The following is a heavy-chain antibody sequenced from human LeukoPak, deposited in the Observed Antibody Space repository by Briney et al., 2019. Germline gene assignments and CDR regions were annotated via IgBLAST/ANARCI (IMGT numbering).Heavy chain of an antibody. CDR2: ISGSGGST. Sequence: GGSLRLSCAASGFTFSSYAISWVRQAPGKGLEWVSTISGSGGSTYYADSVKGRFTISRDNSKNTLYLQMNSLRAEDTAVYYCAKAEEVTMTVVVINLPLDNWGQGTLVTVSS. CDR3: AKAEEVTMTVVVINLPLDN. J-gene: IGHJ4*02. D-gene: IGHD3-22*01. CDR1: GFTFSSYA. V-gene: IGHV3-23*01.